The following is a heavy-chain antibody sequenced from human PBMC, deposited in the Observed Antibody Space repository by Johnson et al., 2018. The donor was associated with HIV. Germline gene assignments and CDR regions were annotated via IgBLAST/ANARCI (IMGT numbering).Heavy chain of an antibody. CDR2: ISYDGSNK. D-gene: IGHD3-9*01. V-gene: IGHV3-30-3*01. Sequence: VQLLESGGGVVQPGRSLRLSCAASGFTFSSYAMHWVRQAPGKGLEWVAVISYDGSNKYYADSVKGRFTISRDNYKNTLYLQMNSLRAEDTAVYYCARAAHYDILTGLWAAEGTGAFDIWGQGTMVTVSS. CDR3: ARAAHYDILTGLWAAEGTGAFDI. J-gene: IGHJ3*02. CDR1: GFTFSSYA.